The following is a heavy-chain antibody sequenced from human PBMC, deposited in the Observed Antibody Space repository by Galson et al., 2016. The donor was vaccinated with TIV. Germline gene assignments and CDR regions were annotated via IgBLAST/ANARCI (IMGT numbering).Heavy chain of an antibody. D-gene: IGHD3-9*01. J-gene: IGHJ4*02. V-gene: IGHV1-18*01. CDR1: GYTLTIYG. CDR2: ISAFHGQT. Sequence: SVKVSCKASGYTLTIYGFSWVRQAPGQGLEWMGWISAFHGQTDYAQKFQGRVTMTTDTSTSTSYMELTRLRSDDTAVYYCARWVQLNSGVLTYFFDYWGQGTVVTVSS. CDR3: ARWVQLNSGVLTYFFDY.